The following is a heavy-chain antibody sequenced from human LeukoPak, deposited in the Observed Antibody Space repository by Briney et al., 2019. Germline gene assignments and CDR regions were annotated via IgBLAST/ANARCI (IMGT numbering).Heavy chain of an antibody. V-gene: IGHV4-34*01. CDR1: GGSLSGYY. CDR2: INHSGST. Sequence: PSQTLSLTCAVYGGSLSGYYWSWIRQPPRKGLEWIGEINHSGSTNYNPSLKSQVTISVDTSKNQFSLKRSSVTAADTAVYYCARGNGSGWYYFDYWGQGTLVTVSS. D-gene: IGHD6-19*01. J-gene: IGHJ4*02. CDR3: ARGNGSGWYYFDY.